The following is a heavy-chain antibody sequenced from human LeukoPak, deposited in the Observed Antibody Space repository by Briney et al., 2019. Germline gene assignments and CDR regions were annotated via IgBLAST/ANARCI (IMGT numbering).Heavy chain of an antibody. D-gene: IGHD3-10*01. CDR1: GFTFSNYG. J-gene: IGHJ4*02. Sequence: GGSLRLSCAASGFTFSNYGMHWVRQAPGKGLEWVGVISYDGRSEYYADSVKGRFSISRDNPKSTLYLQMNSLRAEDTAVYYCARSPYGSGSYYPFDYWGQGTLVAVSS. CDR3: ARSPYGSGSYYPFDY. V-gene: IGHV3-30*03. CDR2: ISYDGRSE.